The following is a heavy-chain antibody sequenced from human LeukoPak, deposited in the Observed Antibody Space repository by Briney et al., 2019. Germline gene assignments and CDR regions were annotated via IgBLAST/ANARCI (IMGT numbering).Heavy chain of an antibody. D-gene: IGHD6-6*01. V-gene: IGHV4-34*01. Sequence: SETLSLTCAVYGGSFSDHYWSWIRQPPGKGLEWIGEIKHSGGTNYNLSLKSRVTISVDTSKNQFSLKLTSVAAADTAVYYCAREYSTSSTAFDIWGQGTMVTVSS. CDR3: AREYSTSSTAFDI. J-gene: IGHJ3*02. CDR1: GGSFSDHY. CDR2: IKHSGGT.